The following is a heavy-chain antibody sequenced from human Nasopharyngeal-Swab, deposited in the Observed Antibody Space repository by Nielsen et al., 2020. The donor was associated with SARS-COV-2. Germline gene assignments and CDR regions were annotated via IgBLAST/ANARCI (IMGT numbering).Heavy chain of an antibody. CDR3: ARDRGGGYNSDYLDY. D-gene: IGHD5-24*01. CDR2: ISYDGSNK. Sequence: GESLKISCAAPGFTFSSYGMHWVRQAQGKGLEWVAVISYDGSNKYYADSVKGRFIIFRDNSKNTLYLQMNSLRTEDTAVYYCARDRGGGYNSDYLDYWGQGTLVTVSS. V-gene: IGHV3-30*03. J-gene: IGHJ4*02. CDR1: GFTFSSYG.